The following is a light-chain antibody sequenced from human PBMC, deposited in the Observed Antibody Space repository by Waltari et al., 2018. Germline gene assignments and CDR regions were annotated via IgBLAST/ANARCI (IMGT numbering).Light chain of an antibody. J-gene: IGLJ2*01. CDR1: VLAVKH. V-gene: IGLV3-27*01. Sequence: SYELTQPSSVSVSPGQTARNPCSGDVLAVKHVRLFQQKPGPAPFLVIYKDSGRPSGIPERFSGSSSGTTVTLTISGAQVEDDGDYYCYSATDNNRFGGGTKLTVL. CDR3: YSATDNNR. CDR2: KDS.